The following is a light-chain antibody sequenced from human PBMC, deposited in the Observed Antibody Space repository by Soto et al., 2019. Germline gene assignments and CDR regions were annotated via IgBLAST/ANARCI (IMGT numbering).Light chain of an antibody. Sequence: ILLTQSPGTLSLARGERATLSCRATQSVRSSYLAWYQQHPGQAPRHLIYGASSRASGIPDRFSGSGSGTDFTLTISRLEPDAFAVYYCQQYGSSQGTLGQGTKMDIK. CDR2: GAS. CDR3: QQYGSSQGT. J-gene: IGKJ1*01. CDR1: QSVRSSY. V-gene: IGKV3-20*01.